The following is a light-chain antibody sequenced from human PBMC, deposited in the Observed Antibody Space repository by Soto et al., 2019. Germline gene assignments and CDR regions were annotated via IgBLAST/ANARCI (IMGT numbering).Light chain of an antibody. V-gene: IGKV1-5*03. CDR2: EAS. CDR1: QSISGW. J-gene: IGKJ1*01. Sequence: DIKMTQSPSTLSASVGDRVTITCRASQSISGWLAWYQQKPGKAPTLLIREASSLETGVPSRFSGSGSETEFTLTISSLQPDDFATYYCQEYNSYWTFGQGTKVDIE. CDR3: QEYNSYWT.